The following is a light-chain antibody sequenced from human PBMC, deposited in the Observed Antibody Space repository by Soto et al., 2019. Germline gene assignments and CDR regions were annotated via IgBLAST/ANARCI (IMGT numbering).Light chain of an antibody. J-gene: IGKJ1*01. CDR2: GAS. Sequence: EIVMTQSPATLSVSPGERATLSCRASQSVSSSLAWYQQKPGQAPTLLIYGASTRATGVPARFSGSGSGTEFTLTISSLQSEDFAVYYCQQYGTSPSWTFGQGTKVEIK. V-gene: IGKV3-15*01. CDR1: QSVSSS. CDR3: QQYGTSPSWT.